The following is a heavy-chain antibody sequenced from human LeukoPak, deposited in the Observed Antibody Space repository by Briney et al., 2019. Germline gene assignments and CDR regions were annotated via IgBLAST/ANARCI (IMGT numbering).Heavy chain of an antibody. CDR1: GFTVSSNF. J-gene: IGHJ6*02. CDR3: AKAPTYGLDV. Sequence: GGSLRLSCAASGFTVSSNFMSWVRQAPGKGLEWVSVIYSDGSTYYADSVKGRFTISRDNSKNMLYLQMDSLRADDTAVYYCAKAPTYGLDVWGQGTTVTVSS. V-gene: IGHV3-53*01. CDR2: IYSDGST.